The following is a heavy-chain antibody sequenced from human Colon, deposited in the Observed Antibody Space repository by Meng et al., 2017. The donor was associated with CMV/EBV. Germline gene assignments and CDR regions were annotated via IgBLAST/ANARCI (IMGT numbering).Heavy chain of an antibody. D-gene: IGHD2-2*02. CDR3: VRDGRFGGYCTSTSCYTGY. Sequence: SETLSLTCTVSGGSISSSGYHWGWIRQPPRKGLEWIGNVYSSGSTYYKPSLNSRVSISVDTSKNQFSLKLTSVTAADTAMYYCVRDGRFGGYCTSTSCYTGYWGQGTLVTVSS. CDR1: GGSISSSGYH. CDR2: VYSSGST. V-gene: IGHV4-39*07. J-gene: IGHJ4*02.